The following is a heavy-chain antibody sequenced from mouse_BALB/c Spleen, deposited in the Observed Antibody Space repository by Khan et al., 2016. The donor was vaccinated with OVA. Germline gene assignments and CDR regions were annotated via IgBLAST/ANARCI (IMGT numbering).Heavy chain of an antibody. J-gene: IGHJ2*01. D-gene: IGHD3-3*01. CDR2: IYWDDEK. Sequence: QVTLKESGPGILQPSQTLSLTCSFSGFSLSTSGMGVSWIRQPSGKGLQWLAHIYWDDEKRYNPSLKSRLTISKDPSRNQVFIKITSVDTADTATYYCARRRDWYFDYWGQGTTLTVSS. V-gene: IGHV8-12*01. CDR3: ARRRDWYFDY. CDR1: GFSLSTSGMG.